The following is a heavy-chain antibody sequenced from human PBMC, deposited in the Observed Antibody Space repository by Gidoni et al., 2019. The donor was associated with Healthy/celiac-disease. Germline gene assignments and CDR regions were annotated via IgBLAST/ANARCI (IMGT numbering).Heavy chain of an antibody. V-gene: IGHV3-21*01. CDR3: ARVWRFGELTGAFDI. Sequence: EVQLVESGGGLVKPGGSRRLSCAASGFTFGSYSMNWVRQAPGKGLEWVSSISSSSSYIYYADSVKGRFTISRDNAKNSLYLQMNSLRAEDTAVYYCARVWRFGELTGAFDIWGQGTMVTVSS. J-gene: IGHJ3*02. CDR1: GFTFGSYS. CDR2: ISSSSSYI. D-gene: IGHD3-10*01.